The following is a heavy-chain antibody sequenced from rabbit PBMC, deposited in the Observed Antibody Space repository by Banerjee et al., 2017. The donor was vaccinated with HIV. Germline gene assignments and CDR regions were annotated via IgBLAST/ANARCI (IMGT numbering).Heavy chain of an antibody. D-gene: IGHD7-1*01. V-gene: IGHV1S40*01. J-gene: IGHJ6*01. CDR2: IYAGSSGST. Sequence: QSLEESGGDLVKPGASLTLTCTASGFSFSSGYYMCWVRQAPGKGLEWIGCIYAGSSGSTYYASWAKGRFTLSRENNQNTVSLQMTSLTAADTATYFCARADYPGYGLITIFRLWGPGTLVTVS. CDR3: ARADYPGYGLITIFRL. CDR1: GFSFSSGYY.